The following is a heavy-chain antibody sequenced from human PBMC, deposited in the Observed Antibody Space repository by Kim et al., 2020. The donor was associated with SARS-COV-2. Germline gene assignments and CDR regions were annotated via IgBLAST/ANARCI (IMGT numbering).Heavy chain of an antibody. J-gene: IGHJ5*02. D-gene: IGHD3-3*01. CDR1: GFTFSDYY. CDR3: ARDQGSQTYYDFWSGRTNNWFDP. CDR2: ISSSGSTI. Sequence: GGSLRLSCAASGFTFSDYYMSWIRQAPGKGLEWVSYISSSGSTIYYADSVKGRFTISRDNAKNSLYLQMNSLRAEDTAVYYCARDQGSQTYYDFWSGRTNNWFDPWGQGTLVTVSS. V-gene: IGHV3-11*01.